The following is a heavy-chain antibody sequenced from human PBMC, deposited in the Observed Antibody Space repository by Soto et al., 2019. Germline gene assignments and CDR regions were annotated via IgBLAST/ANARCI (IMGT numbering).Heavy chain of an antibody. D-gene: IGHD3-10*01. CDR3: ARVPWMVRGVITIRFDP. CDR1: GGSISSYY. Sequence: SETLSLTCTVSGGSISSYYWSWIRQPPGKGLEWIGYIYYSGSTNYNPSLKSRVTISVDTSKNQFSLKLSSVTAADTAVYYCARVPWMVRGVITIRFDPWGQGTLVTVSS. CDR2: IYYSGST. V-gene: IGHV4-59*01. J-gene: IGHJ5*02.